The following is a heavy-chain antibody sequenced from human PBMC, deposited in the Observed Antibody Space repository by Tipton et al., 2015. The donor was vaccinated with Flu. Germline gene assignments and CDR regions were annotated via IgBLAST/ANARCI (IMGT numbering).Heavy chain of an antibody. CDR3: ARHLRPQGIDY. CDR2: IYLGGSS. V-gene: IGHV4-38-2*01. Sequence: TLSLTCAVSGYSVSSGYFWAWVRQPPGKGLEWIGSIYLGGSSYYNPSLKSRVTISVDTSRNQFSLRLTSVTAADTATYYCARHLRPQGIDYWGQGIPVTVSS. CDR1: GYSVSSGYF. J-gene: IGHJ4*02. D-gene: IGHD1-14*01.